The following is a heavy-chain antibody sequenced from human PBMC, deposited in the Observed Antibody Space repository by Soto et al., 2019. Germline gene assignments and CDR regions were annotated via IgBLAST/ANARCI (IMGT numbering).Heavy chain of an antibody. CDR1: GFTFSSYA. CDR3: AMVGGGRDY. V-gene: IGHV3-30-3*01. Sequence: QVQLVESGGGVVQHGRSLRLSCAASGFTFSSYAMHWVRQAPGKGLEWVAVISYDGSNKYYADSVKGRFTISRDNSKNTLYLQMNSLRAEDTAVYYCAMVGGGRDYRGQGTLVTVSS. J-gene: IGHJ4*02. CDR2: ISYDGSNK. D-gene: IGHD2-15*01.